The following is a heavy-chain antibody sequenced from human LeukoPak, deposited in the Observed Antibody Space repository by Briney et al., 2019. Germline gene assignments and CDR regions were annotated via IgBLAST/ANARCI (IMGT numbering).Heavy chain of an antibody. Sequence: GGSLRLSCAASGFTVSSNYMSWVRQAPGKGLEWVSVIYSGGSTYYADSVKGRFTISRDNSKNALYLQMNSLRAEDTAVYYCARGSDYGDYRGGFDYWGQGTLVTVSS. V-gene: IGHV3-66*01. D-gene: IGHD4-17*01. CDR2: IYSGGST. CDR1: GFTVSSNY. J-gene: IGHJ4*02. CDR3: ARGSDYGDYRGGFDY.